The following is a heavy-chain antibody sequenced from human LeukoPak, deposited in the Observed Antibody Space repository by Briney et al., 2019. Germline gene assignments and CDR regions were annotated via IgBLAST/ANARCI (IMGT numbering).Heavy chain of an antibody. D-gene: IGHD2-2*01. CDR1: GFTFSSYA. Sequence: GGSLRLSCAASGFTFSSYAMSWVRQAPGKGLEWVSAISGSGGSTYYADSVKGRFTISRDNSKNTLYLQMNSLRAEDTAVYYCAKDQDIVVVPAAMDGAFDIWGQGTMVTVSS. J-gene: IGHJ3*02. V-gene: IGHV3-23*01. CDR2: ISGSGGST. CDR3: AKDQDIVVVPAAMDGAFDI.